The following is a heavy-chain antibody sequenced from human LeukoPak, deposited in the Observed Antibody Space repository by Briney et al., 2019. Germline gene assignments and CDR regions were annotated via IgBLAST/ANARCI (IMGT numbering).Heavy chain of an antibody. CDR3: ARQTSIYAYSGYDPLDY. Sequence: GESLKISCEASGYGFTNYWIGWVCQMPGKGLEWMGIIYPGDSETRYNPSFQGQVTISADKSISTAYLQWSSLKASDTAIYYCARQTSIYAYSGYDPLDYWGQGTLVTVSS. J-gene: IGHJ4*02. CDR2: IYPGDSET. D-gene: IGHD5-12*01. V-gene: IGHV5-51*01. CDR1: GYGFTNYW.